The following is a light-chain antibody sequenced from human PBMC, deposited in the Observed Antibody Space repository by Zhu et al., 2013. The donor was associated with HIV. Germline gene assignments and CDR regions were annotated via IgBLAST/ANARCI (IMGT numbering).Light chain of an antibody. Sequence: EIVMTQSPATLSVSPGERATLSCRASQSVTSYLAWYQQKPGQAPRLLIYGASTRATDIPARFSGSGSGTEFTLTISSLEPEDFAVYYCQQRSNWPLTFGQGTKLEIK. J-gene: IGKJ2*01. V-gene: IGKV3-15*01. CDR1: QSVTSY. CDR2: GAS. CDR3: QQRSNWPLT.